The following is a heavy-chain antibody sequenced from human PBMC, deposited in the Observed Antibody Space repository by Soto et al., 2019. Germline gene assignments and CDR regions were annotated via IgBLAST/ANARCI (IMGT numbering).Heavy chain of an antibody. Sequence: ASVKVSCKASGYTFTGYYMHWVRQAPGQGLEWMGWINPNSGGTNYAQKFQGWVTMTRDTSISTAYMELSRLRSDDTAVYYCARDRSRIVLVPAAYMDVWGKGTTVTVSS. CDR2: INPNSGGT. J-gene: IGHJ6*03. CDR3: ARDRSRIVLVPAAYMDV. CDR1: GYTFTGYY. D-gene: IGHD2-2*01. V-gene: IGHV1-2*04.